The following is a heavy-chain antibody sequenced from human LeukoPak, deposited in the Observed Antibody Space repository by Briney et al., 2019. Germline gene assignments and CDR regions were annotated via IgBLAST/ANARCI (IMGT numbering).Heavy chain of an antibody. CDR2: INSDGSST. J-gene: IGHJ4*02. V-gene: IGHV3-74*01. CDR1: GFTFSSYW. D-gene: IGHD5-18*01. Sequence: AWGSLRLSCAASGFTFSSYWMHWVRQAPGKGLVWISRINSDGSSTSYTDSVKGRFTISRDNAKNTLYLQMNSLRAEDTAVYYCASGYSYGYFGYWGQGTLVTVSS. CDR3: ASGYSYGYFGY.